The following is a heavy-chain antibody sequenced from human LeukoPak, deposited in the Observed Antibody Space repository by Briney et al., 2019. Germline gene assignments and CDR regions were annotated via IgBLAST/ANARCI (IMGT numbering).Heavy chain of an antibody. CDR2: IYYSRST. J-gene: IGHJ5*02. CDR1: GGSISSGGYY. CDR3: ARGGIVVVPAAINWFDP. Sequence: SQTLSLTCTVSGGSISSGGYYWSWIRQHPGKSLEWIGYIYYSRSTYYNPSLKSRVTISVDTSKNQFSLKLSSVTAADTAVYYCARGGIVVVPAAINWFDPWGQGTLVTVSS. D-gene: IGHD2-2*02. V-gene: IGHV4-31*03.